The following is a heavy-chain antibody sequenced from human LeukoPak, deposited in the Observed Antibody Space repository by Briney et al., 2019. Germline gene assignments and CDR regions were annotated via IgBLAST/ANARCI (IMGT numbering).Heavy chain of an antibody. V-gene: IGHV3-21*01. CDR1: GFTFRSYG. J-gene: IGHJ6*02. D-gene: IGHD5-18*01. Sequence: KTGGSLRLSCVASGFTFRSYGMHWVRQAPGKGLEWVSSISSSSSYIYYADSVKGRFTISRDNAKNSLYLQMNSLRAEDTAVYYCARVPLGQPPRMNVWGQGTTVTVSS. CDR2: ISSSSSYI. CDR3: ARVPLGQPPRMNV.